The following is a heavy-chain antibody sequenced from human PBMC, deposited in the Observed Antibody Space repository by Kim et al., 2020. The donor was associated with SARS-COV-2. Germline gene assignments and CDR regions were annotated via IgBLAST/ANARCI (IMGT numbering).Heavy chain of an antibody. Sequence: ASVKVSCKASGYTFTGYYMHWVRQAPGQGLEWMGWINPNSGGTNYAQKFQGRVTMTRDTSISTAYMELSRLRSDDTAVYYCARGHLGYCSSTSCYKNWFDPWGQGTLVTVSS. J-gene: IGHJ5*02. D-gene: IGHD2-2*02. CDR2: INPNSGGT. V-gene: IGHV1-2*02. CDR3: ARGHLGYCSSTSCYKNWFDP. CDR1: GYTFTGYY.